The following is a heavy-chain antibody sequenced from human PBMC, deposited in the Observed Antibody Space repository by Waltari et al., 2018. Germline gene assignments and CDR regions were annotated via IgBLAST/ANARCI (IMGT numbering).Heavy chain of an antibody. CDR2: IKIKTEVGTT. V-gene: IGHV3-15*01. D-gene: IGHD3-3*01. CDR1: GFTFSSAW. Sequence: EVQLVESGGGLVKPGGSLSLYCAASGFTFSSAWLGWGRQAPGKGLEGVGRIKIKTEVGTTEYAAPVRGRFTISRDDSKNTLYLQMNSLETEDTAVYYCSTDRDDFRSGPGAYMDVWGTGTTVTVSS. CDR3: STDRDDFRSGPGAYMDV. J-gene: IGHJ6*04.